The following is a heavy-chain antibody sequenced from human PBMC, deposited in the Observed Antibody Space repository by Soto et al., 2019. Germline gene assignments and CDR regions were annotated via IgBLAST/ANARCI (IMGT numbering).Heavy chain of an antibody. CDR3: ARQHGFHLGSEYLQY. V-gene: IGHV1-69*13. CDR1: GDTSTNFA. Sequence: SVKVSCKASGDTSTNFAISWVRQAPGQGLEWMGRVIPLFGTTNYAQKFQGRVTITADEPTSTVFMEVSSLTSEDTAVYYCARQHGFHLGSEYLQYWGRGTLVTVSS. CDR2: VIPLFGTT. J-gene: IGHJ1*01. D-gene: IGHD3-10*01.